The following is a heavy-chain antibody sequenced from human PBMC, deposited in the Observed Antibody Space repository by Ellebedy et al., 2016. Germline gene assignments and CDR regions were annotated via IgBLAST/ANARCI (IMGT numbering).Heavy chain of an antibody. D-gene: IGHD2-21*02. Sequence: GESLKISCAASGFTFSTYSINWVRQAPGKGLEWISYISAGSDTIYYADSVKGRFTISRDNARNSLYLQMNGLRAEDTAVYYCVRELANCAGDCLYLWGQGTLVTVSS. CDR2: ISAGSDTI. CDR1: GFTFSTYS. CDR3: VRELANCAGDCLYL. V-gene: IGHV3-48*04. J-gene: IGHJ4*02.